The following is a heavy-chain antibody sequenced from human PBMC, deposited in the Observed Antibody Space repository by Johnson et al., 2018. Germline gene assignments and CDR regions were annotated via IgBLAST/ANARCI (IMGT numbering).Heavy chain of an antibody. CDR2: ISYDGSQE. D-gene: IGHD1-26*01. V-gene: IGHV3-30*18. CDR3: AKSELGGSYPQHIDY. Sequence: QVQLVESGGGVVQXGRSLRLSCVASGFTFSSYGMHWVRQAPGKGLEWVAVISYDGSQENYADSVKGRFTLSRDTPKNTLYLQMNSLRTEDTAMYYCAKSELGGSYPQHIDYWGQGTLVTVSS. J-gene: IGHJ4*02. CDR1: GFTFSSYG.